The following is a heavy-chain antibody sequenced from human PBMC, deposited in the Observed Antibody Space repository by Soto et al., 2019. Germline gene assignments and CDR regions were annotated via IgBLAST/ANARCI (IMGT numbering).Heavy chain of an antibody. CDR2: IYYSGST. D-gene: IGHD3-3*01. CDR3: ARDLGGFWSGYYTGMVY. Sequence: SETLSLTCTVSGGSISSSSYYWGWIRQPPGKGLEWIGSIYYSGSTYYNPSLKSRVTISVDTSKNQFSLKLSSVTAADTAVYYCARDLGGFWSGYYTGMVYWGQGTLVTVSS. CDR1: GGSISSSSYY. V-gene: IGHV4-39*02. J-gene: IGHJ4*02.